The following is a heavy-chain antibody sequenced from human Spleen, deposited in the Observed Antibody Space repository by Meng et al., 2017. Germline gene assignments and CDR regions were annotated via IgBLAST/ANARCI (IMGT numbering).Heavy chain of an antibody. CDR3: TNFDY. V-gene: IGHV3-73*01. J-gene: IGHJ4*02. CDR2: IRSKDYSLAT. CDR1: GFRFSGSA. Sequence: VELGGAGGGWVQPGGSLKLACVASGFRFSGSAMHWVRQSSGKGLEWVGRIRSKDYSLATVYAVPVKGRFTMSRDDSKNTAYLQMNSLKIEDTAVYYCTNFDYWGQGTLVTVSS.